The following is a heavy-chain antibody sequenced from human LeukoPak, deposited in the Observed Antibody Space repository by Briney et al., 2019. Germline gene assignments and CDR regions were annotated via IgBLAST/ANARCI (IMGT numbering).Heavy chain of an antibody. CDR1: GFTVSSTY. J-gene: IGHJ4*02. CDR3: ARERTFFGEFDY. Sequence: GGSLRLSCAASGFTVSSTYMSWVRQAPGKGLEWVSVIFSGGSTYYADSVKGRFTISRDNSKNTLYLQMNSLRAEDTAVYYCARERTFFGEFDYWGQGTLVTVSS. V-gene: IGHV3-66*01. CDR2: IFSGGST. D-gene: IGHD3-10*01.